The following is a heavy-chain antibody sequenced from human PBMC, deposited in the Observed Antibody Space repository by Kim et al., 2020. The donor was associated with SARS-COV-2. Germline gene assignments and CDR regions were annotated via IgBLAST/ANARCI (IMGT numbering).Heavy chain of an antibody. CDR3: AKGWLRSSFDS. Sequence: EYAVSLQGRITSKPETSRNQFSLHLNSVTPEDTAVYYCAKGWLRSSFDSWGQGTLVTVSS. D-gene: IGHD5-18*01. V-gene: IGHV6-1*01. J-gene: IGHJ4*02.